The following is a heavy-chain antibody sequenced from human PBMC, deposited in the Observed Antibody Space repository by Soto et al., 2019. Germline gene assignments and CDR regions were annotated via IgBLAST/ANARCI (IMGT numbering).Heavy chain of an antibody. CDR1: GFTFSSYS. Sequence: GGSLRLSCAASGFTFSSYSMNWVRQAPGKGREWVSYISSSSSTIYYADSVKGRFTISRDNAKNSLYLQMNSLRAEDTAVYYCARGFPDSSSWYYFDYWGQGTLVTVSS. J-gene: IGHJ4*02. CDR3: ARGFPDSSSWYYFDY. V-gene: IGHV3-48*01. CDR2: ISSSSSTI. D-gene: IGHD6-13*01.